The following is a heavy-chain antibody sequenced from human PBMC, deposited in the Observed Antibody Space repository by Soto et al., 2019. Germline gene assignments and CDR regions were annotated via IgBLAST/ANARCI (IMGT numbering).Heavy chain of an antibody. D-gene: IGHD3-22*01. V-gene: IGHV4-59*11. CDR1: GGSISGHY. CDR3: ARVGSSGRAPDY. CDR2: IFYSGST. J-gene: IGHJ4*02. Sequence: PSETLSLTCTVSGGSISGHYWSWIRQSPGKGLEWIGYIFYSGSTNYNPSLKSRVTISVDTSKNQFSLKLSSVTAADTAVYYCARVGSSGRAPDYWGQGTLVTVSP.